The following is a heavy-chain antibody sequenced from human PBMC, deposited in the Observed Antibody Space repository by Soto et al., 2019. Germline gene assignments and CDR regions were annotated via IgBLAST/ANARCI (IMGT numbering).Heavy chain of an antibody. V-gene: IGHV4-59*08. CDR2: IYYSGST. J-gene: IGHJ4*02. CDR1: GGSISSYY. CDR3: AIAVAGSLVMY. D-gene: IGHD6-19*01. Sequence: ASETLSLTCTVSGGSISSYYWSWIRQPPGKGLEWIGYIYYSGSTNYNPSLKSRVTISVDTSKNQFSLKLSSVTAADTAVYYCAIAVAGSLVMYWGQGTLVTVSS.